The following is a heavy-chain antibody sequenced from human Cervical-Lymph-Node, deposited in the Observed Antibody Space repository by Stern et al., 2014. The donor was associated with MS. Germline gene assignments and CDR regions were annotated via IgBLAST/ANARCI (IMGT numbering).Heavy chain of an antibody. D-gene: IGHD2/OR15-2a*01. CDR3: AREATRIIVGIDY. Sequence: EQLVESGAKMKQPGASVKVSCKASGYDFTGFFIHWVRQVPGQGLEWMGRLNPNSDDPTYAQDFQDRVTLTRDTSISTAYLELSRLTSADTAVYYCAREATRIIVGIDYWGQGTQVTVSS. CDR2: LNPNSDDP. J-gene: IGHJ4*02. V-gene: IGHV1-2*06. CDR1: GYDFTGFF.